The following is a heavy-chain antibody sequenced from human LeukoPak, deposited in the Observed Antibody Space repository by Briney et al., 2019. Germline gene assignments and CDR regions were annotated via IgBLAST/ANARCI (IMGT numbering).Heavy chain of an antibody. CDR3: AREGTDYYGSGSYYFDY. V-gene: IGHV3-30*04. J-gene: IGHJ4*02. CDR1: GFTFSSYA. CDR2: ISYDGSNK. D-gene: IGHD3-10*01. Sequence: GGSLRLSCVASGFTFSSYAMHWVRQAPGKGLEWVAVISYDGSNKYYADSVKGRFTISRDNSKNTLYLQMNSLRAEDTAVYYCAREGTDYYGSGSYYFDYWGQGTLVTVSS.